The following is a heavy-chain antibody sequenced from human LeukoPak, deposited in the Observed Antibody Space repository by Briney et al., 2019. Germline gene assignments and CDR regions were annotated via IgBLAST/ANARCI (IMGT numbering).Heavy chain of an antibody. V-gene: IGHV4-31*03. J-gene: IGHJ6*02. D-gene: IGHD2/OR15-2a*01. CDR2: IYYSGST. Sequence: ASETLSLTCSVSDASINSGGIYWSWIRQHPGKGLEWIGSIYYSGSTYYNPSLKSRVTMSVDTSKYQFSLKLSSVTAADTAVYYGARLFFYNGMDVWGQGTTVTVSS. CDR1: DASINSGGIY. CDR3: ARLFFYNGMDV.